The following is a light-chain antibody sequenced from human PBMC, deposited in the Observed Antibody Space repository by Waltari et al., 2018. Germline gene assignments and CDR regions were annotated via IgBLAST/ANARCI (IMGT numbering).Light chain of an antibody. J-gene: IGKJ4*01. V-gene: IGKV1-33*01. CDR2: YAS. CDR3: QQYDSFPLT. CDR1: QVISNY. Sequence: DIQMSQSPSSLYASVGDRVTITCRASQVISNYLSWYQQKPGKAPKRLIYYASTLESGVPSRFTGSGSGTDYTLTISSLQPEDIATYWCQQYDSFPLTFGGGTKVEIK.